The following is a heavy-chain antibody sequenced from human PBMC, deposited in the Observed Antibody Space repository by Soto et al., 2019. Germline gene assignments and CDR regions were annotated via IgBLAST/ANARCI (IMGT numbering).Heavy chain of an antibody. CDR2: IRSRSNNYAT. Sequence: EVQLVQSGGGLVQPGGSLRLSCAASGFTFSGAGIHWVRQAAGKGLEWIGGIRSRSNNYATAYAASVKGRFTVSRDDSMNIAYLQMTSLKTEYTAVYYCTRLTEIVVVQSFDIWGQGTMVTVS. D-gene: IGHD2-2*01. J-gene: IGHJ3*02. CDR1: GFTFSGAG. CDR3: TRLTEIVVVQSFDI. V-gene: IGHV3-73*02.